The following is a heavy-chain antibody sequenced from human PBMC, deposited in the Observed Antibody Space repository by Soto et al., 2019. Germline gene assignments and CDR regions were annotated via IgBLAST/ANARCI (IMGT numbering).Heavy chain of an antibody. D-gene: IGHD6-13*01. CDR2: ISGSGTGT. CDR3: AKGGMATAPRGFQH. J-gene: IGHJ1*01. Sequence: EVQLLESGGGLVQPGGSLRLSCAASGFTFSNYAMSWVRQAPEKGLEWVSAISGSGTGTYYADSVKGRFTISRDNSRNTLYLQMNSLRADDTAVYYCAKGGMATAPRGFQHWGLGTLVTVSS. V-gene: IGHV3-23*01. CDR1: GFTFSNYA.